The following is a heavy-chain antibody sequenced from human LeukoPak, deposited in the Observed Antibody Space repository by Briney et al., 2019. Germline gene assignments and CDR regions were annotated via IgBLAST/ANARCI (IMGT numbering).Heavy chain of an antibody. D-gene: IGHD1-1*01. J-gene: IGHJ4*02. Sequence: ASVRVSCKASGYSFSAYYIHWVRQAPGQGLEWMRWINSNSGGTKCAPRFQGRVTLTRNTSLSTVYMEMSDLTSDDTAIYYCAGEPGTATGYWGQGTLVAISS. CDR2: INSNSGGT. CDR1: GYSFSAYY. CDR3: AGEPGTATGY. V-gene: IGHV1-2*07.